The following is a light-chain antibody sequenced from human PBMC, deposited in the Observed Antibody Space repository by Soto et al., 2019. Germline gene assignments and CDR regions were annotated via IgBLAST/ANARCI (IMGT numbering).Light chain of an antibody. CDR3: SSYTSSSTLYV. CDR1: SSDVGGYNY. Sequence: QSVLTQPASVSGSPGQSITISCTGTSSDVGGYNYVCWYQQHPGKAPKLMIYEVSNRPSGVSTRFSGSKSGNTASLTISGLQAEDEADYYCSSYTSSSTLYVFGTGTKVTVL. J-gene: IGLJ1*01. CDR2: EVS. V-gene: IGLV2-14*01.